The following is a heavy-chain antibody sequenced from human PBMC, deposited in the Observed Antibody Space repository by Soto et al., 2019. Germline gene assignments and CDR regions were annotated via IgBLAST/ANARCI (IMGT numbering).Heavy chain of an antibody. J-gene: IGHJ6*01. V-gene: IGHV3-30*18. CDR2: ISYDGSNK. Sequence: QVQLVESGGGVVQPGRSLRLSCAASGFTFSSYGMHWVRQAPGKGLEWVAVISYDGSNKYYADSVKGRFTISRDNSKNTLYLQMNSLRAEDTAVYYCAKGVLRSGYYYYYYGMDVW. CDR3: AKGVLRSGYYYYYYGMDV. D-gene: IGHD3-22*01. CDR1: GFTFSSYG.